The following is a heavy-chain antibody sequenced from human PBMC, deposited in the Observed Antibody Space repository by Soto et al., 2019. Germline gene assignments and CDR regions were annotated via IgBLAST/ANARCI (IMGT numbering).Heavy chain of an antibody. D-gene: IGHD2-15*01. V-gene: IGHV4-39*01. CDR2: IYYSGST. CDR1: GGSISSTNYY. J-gene: IGHJ3*02. CDR3: ALQRRFCSGGSCLDAFDI. Sequence: QLQLQESGPGLVKPSGTLSLTCTVSGGSISSTNYYWGWIRQPPGTGLEWIGSIYYSGSTYYNPSRESRLTMSVDWSKSQFSLDLGSVSAADTAVYYCALQRRFCSGGSCLDAFDIWGQGTMVPVSS.